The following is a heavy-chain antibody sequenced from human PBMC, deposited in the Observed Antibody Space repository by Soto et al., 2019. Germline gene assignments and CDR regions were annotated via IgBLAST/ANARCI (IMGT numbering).Heavy chain of an antibody. CDR1: GYTFTSYA. CDR2: INAGNGNT. D-gene: IGHD3-9*01. J-gene: IGHJ4*02. V-gene: IGHV1-3*01. Sequence: ASVKVSCKASGYTFTSYAMHWVRQAPGQRLEWMGWINAGNGNTKYSQKFQGRVTITRDTSASTAYMELSSLRSEDTAMYYCARHRNYDILTGHPDYWSQGTLVTVSS. CDR3: ARHRNYDILTGHPDY.